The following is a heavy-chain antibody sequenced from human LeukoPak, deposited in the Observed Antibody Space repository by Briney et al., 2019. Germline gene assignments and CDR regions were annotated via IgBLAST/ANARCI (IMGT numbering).Heavy chain of an antibody. CDR2: ISGSGGST. V-gene: IGHV3-23*01. D-gene: IGHD6-19*01. J-gene: IGHJ4*02. CDR1: GFTFSSYA. CDR3: AREGDRSGWYGGIGY. Sequence: PGGSLRLSCAASGFTFSSYAMSWVRQAPGKGLEWVSAISGSGGSTYYADSVKGRFTISRDNSKNTLYLQMNSLRAEDTAVYYCAREGDRSGWYGGIGYWGQGTLVTVTS.